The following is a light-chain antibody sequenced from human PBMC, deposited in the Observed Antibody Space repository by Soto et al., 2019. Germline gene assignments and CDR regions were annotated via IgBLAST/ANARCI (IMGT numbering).Light chain of an antibody. J-gene: IGKJ1*01. CDR1: QSISRL. CDR2: QAS. Sequence: DIQMTQSPSTLSASVGDIVTITCRASQSISRLLAWYQQKPGKAPHLLIYQASSLESGVPSRFSGSGSGTEFTLTISSLQPDDFATYYCQQYNTYPWTFGQGTKVEIK. V-gene: IGKV1-5*03. CDR3: QQYNTYPWT.